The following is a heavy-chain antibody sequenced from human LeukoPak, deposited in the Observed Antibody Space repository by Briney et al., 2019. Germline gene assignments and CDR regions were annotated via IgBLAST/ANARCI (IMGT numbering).Heavy chain of an antibody. CDR3: ATHYDILTGYFRAFDI. V-gene: IGHV4-59*08. Sequence: SETLSLTCTVSGGSISSYYWSWIRQPPGKGLEWIGYMYYSGSTNYNPSLKSRVTISVDTSKNQFSLKLSSVTAADTAVYYCATHYDILTGYFRAFDIWGQGTMVTVSS. CDR1: GGSISSYY. CDR2: MYYSGST. J-gene: IGHJ3*02. D-gene: IGHD3-9*01.